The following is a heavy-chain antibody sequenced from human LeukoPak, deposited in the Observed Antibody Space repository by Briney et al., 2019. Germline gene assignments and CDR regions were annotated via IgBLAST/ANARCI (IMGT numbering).Heavy chain of an antibody. CDR1: GYTFTSYG. CDR2: ISAYNCNT. J-gene: IGHJ5*02. Sequence: ASVKFSCNASGYTFTSYGISWVRQAPGPGLEWLGWISAYNCNTNYAQKLQGRVTMTPDTSTSTAYMELRSLRSDDTAMYYCARDLLGVGVTPKYAHGWFAPWGQGTQVTVSS. V-gene: IGHV1-18*01. CDR3: ARDLLGVGVTPKYAHGWFAP. D-gene: IGHD1-26*01.